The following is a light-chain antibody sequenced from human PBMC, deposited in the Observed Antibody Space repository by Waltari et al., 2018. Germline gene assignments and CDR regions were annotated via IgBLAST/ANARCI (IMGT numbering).Light chain of an antibody. CDR2: AAS. CDR1: QSVSTN. V-gene: IGKV3-15*01. J-gene: IGKJ4*01. CDR3: QQYNDWMLS. Sequence: EIVMTQSPGSLSLSPGERASLSCWASQSVSTNVALYQQRPGQAPRLLFHAASVRATGIPARFSGSGSGPEFTLTISTLQSEDFAVYYCQQYNDWMLSVGGGTKVDIK.